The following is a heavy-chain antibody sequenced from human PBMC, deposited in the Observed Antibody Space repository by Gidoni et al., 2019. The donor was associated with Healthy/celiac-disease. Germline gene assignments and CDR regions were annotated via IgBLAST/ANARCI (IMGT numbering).Heavy chain of an antibody. Sequence: QVQLVQSGAEVKKPGASVKVSCKASGYTFTSYAMHWVRQAPGQRLEWMGWINAGNGNTKYSQKFQGRVTITRDTSASTAYMELSSLRSEDTAVYYCARAKDYYDSSGYFSSFGYWGQGTLVTVSS. CDR2: INAGNGNT. CDR3: ARAKDYYDSSGYFSSFGY. D-gene: IGHD3-22*01. CDR1: GYTFTSYA. J-gene: IGHJ4*02. V-gene: IGHV1-3*01.